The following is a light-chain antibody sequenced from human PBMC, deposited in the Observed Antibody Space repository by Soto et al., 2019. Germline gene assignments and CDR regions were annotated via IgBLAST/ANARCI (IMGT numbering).Light chain of an antibody. CDR2: DVS. V-gene: IGLV2-14*01. Sequence: QSALTQPASVSGSPGQSITIPCSGTSSDIGGYNYVAWHQQHPGKAPKLVIYDVSNRPSGASNRFSGSKSGNTASLTISGLQAEDEADYYCSSYTNSGTLVFGGGTKLTVL. CDR3: SSYTNSGTLV. CDR1: SSDIGGYNY. J-gene: IGLJ2*01.